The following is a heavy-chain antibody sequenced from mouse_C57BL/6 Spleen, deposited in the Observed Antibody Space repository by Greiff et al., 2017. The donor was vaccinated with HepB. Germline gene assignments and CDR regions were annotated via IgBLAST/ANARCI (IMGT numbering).Heavy chain of an antibody. V-gene: IGHV1-19*01. CDR1: GYTFTDYY. CDR3: ARPGLGYWYFDV. Sequence: EVQLQQSGPVLVKPGASVKMSCKASGYTFTDYYMNWVKQSHGKSLEWIGVINPYNGGTSYNQKFKGKATLTVDKSSSTAYMELNSLTSEDSAVYYCARPGLGYWYFDVWGTGTTVTVSS. J-gene: IGHJ1*03. D-gene: IGHD2-4*01. CDR2: INPYNGGT.